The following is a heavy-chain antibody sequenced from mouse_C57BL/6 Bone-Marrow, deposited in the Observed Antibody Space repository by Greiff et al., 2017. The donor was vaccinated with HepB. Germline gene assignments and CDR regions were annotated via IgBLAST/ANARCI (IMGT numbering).Heavy chain of an antibody. V-gene: IGHV1-64*01. CDR1: GYTFTSYW. CDR3: ASPYEYDAMDY. CDR2: IHPNSGST. D-gene: IGHD2-3*01. Sequence: VQLQQPGAELVKPGASVKLSCKASGYTFTSYWMHWVKQRPGQGLEWIGMIHPNSGSTNYNEKFKSKATLTVDKSSSTAYMQLSSLTSEDSAVYYCASPYEYDAMDYWGQGTSVTVSS. J-gene: IGHJ4*01.